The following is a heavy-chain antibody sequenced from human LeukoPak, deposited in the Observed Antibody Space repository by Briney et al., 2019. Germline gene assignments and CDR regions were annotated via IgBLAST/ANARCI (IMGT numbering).Heavy chain of an antibody. J-gene: IGHJ2*01. CDR3: ARDSSLVGATRSRHWYFDL. CDR2: IYHSGST. Sequence: PSQTLSLTCAVSGGSISSGGYSWSWIRQPPGKGLEWIGYIYHSGSTYYNPSLKSRVTISVDRSKNQFSLKLSSVTAADTAVYYCARDSSLVGATRSRHWYFDLWGRGTLVTVSS. D-gene: IGHD1-26*01. CDR1: GGSISSGGYS. V-gene: IGHV4-30-2*01.